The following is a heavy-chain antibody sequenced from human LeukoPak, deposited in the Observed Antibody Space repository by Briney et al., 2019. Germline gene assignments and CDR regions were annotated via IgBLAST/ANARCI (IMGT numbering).Heavy chain of an antibody. CDR3: ASGYCSGGSCYSGFDY. V-gene: IGHV1-69*06. D-gene: IGHD2-15*01. CDR1: GGTFSSYA. J-gene: IGHJ4*02. CDR2: IIPIFGTA. Sequence: ASVKVSCKASGGTFSSYAISWVRQAPGQGLEWMGGIIPIFGTANHAQKFQGRVTITADKSTSTAYMELSSLRSEDTAVYYCASGYCSGGSCYSGFDYWGQGTLVTVSS.